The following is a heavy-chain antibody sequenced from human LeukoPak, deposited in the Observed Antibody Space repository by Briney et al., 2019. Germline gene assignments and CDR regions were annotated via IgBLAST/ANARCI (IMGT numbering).Heavy chain of an antibody. CDR1: GFTFYDYA. D-gene: IGHD4-17*01. CDR2: ISWYSGSI. CDR3: ARVANEVTTVTENWFDP. J-gene: IGHJ5*02. Sequence: GGSLRLSCAASGFTFYDYAMHWVREAPGKGLEWVSGISWYSGSIGYADSVKGRFTISRDNAKNSLYLQMNSLRAEYTAVYYCARVANEVTTVTENWFDPWGQGTLVTVSS. V-gene: IGHV3-9*01.